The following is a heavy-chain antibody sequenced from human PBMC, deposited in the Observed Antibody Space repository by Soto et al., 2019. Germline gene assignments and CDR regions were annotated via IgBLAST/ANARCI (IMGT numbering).Heavy chain of an antibody. V-gene: IGHV3-48*01. CDR2: INSTGTIK. Sequence: GGSLRLSCAASGFTFSTYSMNWVRQAPGKVLEWVAYINSTGTIKYYGGSVKGRFTISRDNAKNSLYLQMNSLRAEDTAVYYCARMSSSISPGCWGQGTLVTVSS. CDR3: ARMSSSISPGC. D-gene: IGHD2-2*01. J-gene: IGHJ4*02. CDR1: GFTFSTYS.